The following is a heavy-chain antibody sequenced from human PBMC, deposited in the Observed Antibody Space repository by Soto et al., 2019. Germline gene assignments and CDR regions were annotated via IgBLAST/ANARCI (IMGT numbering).Heavy chain of an antibody. CDR2: INPSGGST. V-gene: IGHV1-46*03. Sequence: ASAKVSCKASGYTFTRYYMHWVRQAPGQGLEWMGMINPSGGSTTYAQNFQGRVTMTRDTSTSTIYMDLSSLRSEDTAVYYCTRTLTPNPAEYFQHWGQGTLVTVSS. CDR3: TRTLTPNPAEYFQH. D-gene: IGHD3-16*01. CDR1: GYTFTRYY. J-gene: IGHJ1*01.